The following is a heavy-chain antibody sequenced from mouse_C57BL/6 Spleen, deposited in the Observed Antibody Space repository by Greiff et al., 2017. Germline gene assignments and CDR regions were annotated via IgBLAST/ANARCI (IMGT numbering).Heavy chain of an antibody. V-gene: IGHV1-42*01. CDR3: ARHLRVYAMDY. D-gene: IGHD1-1*01. CDR1: GYSFTGYY. Sequence: DVKLQESGPELVKPGASVKISCKASGYSFTGYYMNWVKQSPEKSLEWIGEINPSTGGTTYNQKFKAKATLTVDKSSSTAYMQLKSLTSEDSAVYYCARHLRVYAMDYWGQGTSVTVSS. CDR2: INPSTGGT. J-gene: IGHJ4*01.